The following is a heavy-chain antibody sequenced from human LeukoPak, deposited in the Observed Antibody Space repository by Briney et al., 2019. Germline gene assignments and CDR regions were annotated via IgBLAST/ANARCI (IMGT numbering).Heavy chain of an antibody. J-gene: IGHJ4*02. CDR1: EFSVGSNY. Sequence: PGGSLRLSCAASEFSVGSNYMTWVRQAPGKGLEWVSLIYSGGSTYYADSVKGRFTISRDNSKNTLYLQMSSLRGDDTAMYYCARDLGDGSTPYYFDYWGQGTLVIVSS. D-gene: IGHD5-24*01. CDR3: ARDLGDGSTPYYFDY. V-gene: IGHV3-53*05. CDR2: IYSGGST.